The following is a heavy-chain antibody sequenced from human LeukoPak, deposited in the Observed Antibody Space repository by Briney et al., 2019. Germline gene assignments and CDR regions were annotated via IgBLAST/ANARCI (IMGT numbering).Heavy chain of an antibody. CDR2: ISYDGSNK. Sequence: PGGSLRLSCAASGFTFSSYAMHWVRQAPGKGLEWVAVISYDGSNKYYADSVKGRFTISRDNSKNTLYLQMNSLRAEDTAVYYCARDDIAVADPLSELGYYGMDVWGQGTTVTVSS. D-gene: IGHD6-19*01. J-gene: IGHJ6*01. V-gene: IGHV3-30*04. CDR1: GFTFSSYA. CDR3: ARDDIAVADPLSELGYYGMDV.